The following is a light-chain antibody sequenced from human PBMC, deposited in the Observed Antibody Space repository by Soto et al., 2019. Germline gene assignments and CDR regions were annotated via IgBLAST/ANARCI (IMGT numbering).Light chain of an antibody. CDR2: EGN. V-gene: IGLV2-23*01. J-gene: IGLJ1*01. CDR1: SSDVGSYGV. Sequence: QSVLTQPASVSGSPGQSITISCTGTSSDVGSYGVVSWYQQHPGKAPKLMIYEGNKRPSGISNRFSASKSGNTASLTISGLQAEDEADYYCCSYAGSSTYVFGTGTKVTVL. CDR3: CSYAGSSTYV.